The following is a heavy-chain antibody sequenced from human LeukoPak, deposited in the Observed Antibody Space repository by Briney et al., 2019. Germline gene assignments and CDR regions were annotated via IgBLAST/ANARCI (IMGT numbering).Heavy chain of an antibody. CDR1: GFTFSRHS. J-gene: IGHJ4*02. D-gene: IGHD2-2*01. V-gene: IGHV3-23*01. CDR2: ISASGDDT. Sequence: GGSLRLSCAASGFTFSRHSMTWVRQAPGKGLEWVSAISASGDDTYYADSVRGRFTLSRDNSKNTVYLQMNSLRAEDTAVYYCANGAAGQYCTRTTCYRWGQGTLVTVPS. CDR3: ANGAAGQYCTRTTCYR.